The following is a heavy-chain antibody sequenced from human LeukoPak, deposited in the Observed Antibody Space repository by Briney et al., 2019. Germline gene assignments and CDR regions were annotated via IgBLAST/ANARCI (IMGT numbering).Heavy chain of an antibody. V-gene: IGHV4-39*01. Sequence: SETLSLTCTVSSGSISSSSYYWGWIRQPPGKGLEWIASIYYSGSTYYNPSLRSRVTMSVDTSNNHFSLKLSSVTAADTAVYYCARHYSGDLYYFDYWGQGTLVTVSS. CDR1: SGSISSSSYY. D-gene: IGHD4-17*01. CDR2: IYYSGST. J-gene: IGHJ4*02. CDR3: ARHYSGDLYYFDY.